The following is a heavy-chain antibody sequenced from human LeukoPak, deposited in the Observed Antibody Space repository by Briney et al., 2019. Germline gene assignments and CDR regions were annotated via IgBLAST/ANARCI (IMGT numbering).Heavy chain of an antibody. CDR3: VRDGYYGSGSPGWFGP. D-gene: IGHD3-10*01. V-gene: IGHV4-38-2*02. J-gene: IGHJ5*02. Sequence: PSETLSLTCTVSGYSINSAFYCGWIRVPPGKGLEWIGSVFHRGTTYYNSSLKSRVNISIDTSKNQFSLKLNSLTAEDTAMYYCVRDGYYGSGSPGWFGPWGPGTLVIGSA. CDR2: VFHRGTT. CDR1: GYSINSAFY.